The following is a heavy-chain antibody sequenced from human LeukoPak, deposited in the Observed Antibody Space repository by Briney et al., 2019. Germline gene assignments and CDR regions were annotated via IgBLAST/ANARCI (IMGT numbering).Heavy chain of an antibody. CDR2: IYYSGST. J-gene: IGHJ6*02. V-gene: IGHV4-31*03. Sequence: SETLSLTCTVSGGSISSGGYYWSWIRQHPGTGLEWIGYIYYSGSTYYNPSLKSRVTISVDTSKNQLSLKLSSVTAADTAVYYCARTYCSSTSCYTYYGMDVWGQGTTVTVSS. D-gene: IGHD2-2*02. CDR3: ARTYCSSTSCYTYYGMDV. CDR1: GGSISSGGYY.